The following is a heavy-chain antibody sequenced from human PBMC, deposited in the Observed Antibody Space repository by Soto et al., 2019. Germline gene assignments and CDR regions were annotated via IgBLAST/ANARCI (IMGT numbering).Heavy chain of an antibody. J-gene: IGHJ6*02. CDR3: AKQNMIFGVVIDFSSYGMDV. Sequence: EEQLLESGGGLVQPGGSLRLSCAASGFTFSGYAMSWVRQAPGKGLEQVSSISASGGTTSYADSVKGRFTISRDNSKNTLYLQMNSLGAEDTALYYCAKQNMIFGVVIDFSSYGMDVWGQGTTVTVSS. CDR1: GFTFSGYA. V-gene: IGHV3-23*01. CDR2: ISASGGTT. D-gene: IGHD3-3*01.